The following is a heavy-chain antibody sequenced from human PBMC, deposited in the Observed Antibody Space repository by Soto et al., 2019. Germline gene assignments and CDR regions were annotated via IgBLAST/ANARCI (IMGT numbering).Heavy chain of an antibody. J-gene: IGHJ4*02. CDR3: AKDVGYSSGWYFDY. CDR1: GFTFSSYD. D-gene: IGHD6-19*01. V-gene: IGHV3-13*04. CDR2: IGTTGDT. Sequence: GGSLRLSCSASGFTFSSYDMHWVRQGTGKGLEWASAIGTTGDTYYAGSVKGRFTISRENAKNSLYLQMNSLRAEDTAVYYCAKDVGYSSGWYFDYWGQGTLVTVSS.